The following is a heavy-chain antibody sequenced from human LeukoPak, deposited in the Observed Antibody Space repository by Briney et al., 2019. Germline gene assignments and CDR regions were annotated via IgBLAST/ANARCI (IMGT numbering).Heavy chain of an antibody. J-gene: IGHJ4*02. V-gene: IGHV1-69-2*01. CDR1: GYTFTDYY. D-gene: IGHD3-3*01. CDR2: VDPEDGET. CDR3: ATSGRFLECLLNY. Sequence: ASVKISCKVSGYTFTDYYMHWVHQAPGKGLEWMGLVDPEDGETIYAEKFQGRVTITPDTSTDTAYMELSSLRSEDTAVYYCATSGRFLECLLNYWGQGTLVTVSS.